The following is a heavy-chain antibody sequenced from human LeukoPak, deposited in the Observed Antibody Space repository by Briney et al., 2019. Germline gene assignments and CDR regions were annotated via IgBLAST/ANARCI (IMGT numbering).Heavy chain of an antibody. CDR1: GFIFTSYS. CDR2: ISGSGSYI. Sequence: GGSLRLSCAASGFIFTSYSMNWVRQAPGTGLEWISSISGSGSYIFYADSVKGRFTISRDNAKKLLYLQLNSLRAEDTAVYYCARESTEDRPGSWGQGTLVTVSS. CDR3: ARESTEDRPGS. V-gene: IGHV3-21*01. J-gene: IGHJ5*02. D-gene: IGHD5/OR15-5a*01.